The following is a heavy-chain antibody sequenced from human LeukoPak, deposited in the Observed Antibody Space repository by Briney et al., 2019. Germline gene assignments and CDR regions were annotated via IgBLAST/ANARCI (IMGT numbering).Heavy chain of an antibody. J-gene: IGHJ6*03. CDR2: MNPNSGNT. Sequence: ASVKVSCKASGYTFTSYDINWVRQATGQGLEWMGWMNPNSGNTGYAQKFRGRVTMTRNTSISTAYMELSSLRSEDTAVYYCARADERGYRYGYYYYYMDVWGKGTTVTVSS. CDR3: ARADERGYRYGYYYYYMDV. CDR1: GYTFTSYD. D-gene: IGHD5-18*01. V-gene: IGHV1-8*01.